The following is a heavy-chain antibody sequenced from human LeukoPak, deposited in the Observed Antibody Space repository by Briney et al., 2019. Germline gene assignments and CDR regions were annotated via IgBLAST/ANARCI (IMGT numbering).Heavy chain of an antibody. D-gene: IGHD3-10*01. V-gene: IGHV3-23*01. J-gene: IGHJ5*02. Sequence: PGGSLRLSCAASGFTFSSYAMSWVRQAPGKGLEWVSATSGSGGSTYYADSVKGRFTISRDNSKNTLYLQMNSLRAEDTAVYYCAKDGSEVLWFGELLPNWFDPWGQGTLVTVSS. CDR2: TSGSGGST. CDR1: GFTFSSYA. CDR3: AKDGSEVLWFGELLPNWFDP.